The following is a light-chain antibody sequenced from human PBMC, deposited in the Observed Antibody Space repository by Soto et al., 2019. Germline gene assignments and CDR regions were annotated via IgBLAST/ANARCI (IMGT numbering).Light chain of an antibody. V-gene: IGKV1-6*01. Sequence: AIQRTQSPSSLSASVGDRVTISCRSSQGIRNDLAWYQQKPGKAPKLLIFAASNLQSGVPSRFSGSGSGTDFTLTISRLQPEDFATYYCQKYNSAPSITFGQGTRLEIK. CDR1: QGIRND. CDR3: QKYNSAPSIT. CDR2: AAS. J-gene: IGKJ5*01.